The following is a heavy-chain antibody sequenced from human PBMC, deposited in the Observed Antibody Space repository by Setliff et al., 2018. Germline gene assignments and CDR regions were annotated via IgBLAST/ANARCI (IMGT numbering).Heavy chain of an antibody. J-gene: IGHJ3*01. Sequence: GGSLRLSCAASGFTFRDYALYWVRQAPGKGLEWVSGLNDVGHNTYYADSVKGRFTISRDNSKNTLYLQMNSLRAEDAAVYYCAKHVLSSGWPNDAFDFWGQGTMVTVSS. CDR1: GFTFRDYA. D-gene: IGHD6-25*01. CDR3: AKHVLSSGWPNDAFDF. V-gene: IGHV3-23*01. CDR2: LNDVGHNT.